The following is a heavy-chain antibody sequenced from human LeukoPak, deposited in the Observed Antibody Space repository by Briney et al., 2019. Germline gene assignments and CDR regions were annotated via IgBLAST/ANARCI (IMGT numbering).Heavy chain of an antibody. CDR2: ISSSSSTI. CDR1: GFTFSSYS. Sequence: GGSLRLSCAASGFTFSSYSMNWVRQAPGKGLEWVSYISSSSSTIYYADSVKGRFTISRDNAKNSLYLQMNSLRAEDTAVYYCARDLPGYSSGWFDYWGQGTLVTVSS. CDR3: ARDLPGYSSGWFDY. J-gene: IGHJ4*02. D-gene: IGHD6-19*01. V-gene: IGHV3-48*04.